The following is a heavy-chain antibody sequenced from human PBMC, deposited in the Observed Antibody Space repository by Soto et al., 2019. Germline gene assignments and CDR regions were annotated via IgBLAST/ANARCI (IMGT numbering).Heavy chain of an antibody. CDR2: IGTAGDT. CDR3: GRARVVPAATYYYYYGMDV. Sequence: PGGSLRLSCAASGFTFSSYDMHWVRQATGKGLEWVSAIGTAGDTYYPGSVKGRFTISRENAKNSLYLQMNSLRAEDTAVYYCGRARVVPAATYYYYYGMDVWGQGTTVTVSS. CDR1: GFTFSSYD. J-gene: IGHJ6*02. V-gene: IGHV3-13*01. D-gene: IGHD2-2*01.